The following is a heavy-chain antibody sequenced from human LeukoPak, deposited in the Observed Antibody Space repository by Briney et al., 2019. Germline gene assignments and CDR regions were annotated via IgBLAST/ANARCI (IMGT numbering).Heavy chain of an antibody. D-gene: IGHD2-15*01. CDR3: ARTMCSGGSCYENWFDP. J-gene: IGHJ5*02. CDR1: GGTFSSYA. Sequence: SVKVSCKASGGTFSSYAISWVRRAPGQGLEWMGGIIPIFGTANYAQKFQGRVTITADESTSTAYMELSSLRSEDTAVYYCARTMCSGGSCYENWFDPWGQGTLVTVSS. V-gene: IGHV1-69*13. CDR2: IIPIFGTA.